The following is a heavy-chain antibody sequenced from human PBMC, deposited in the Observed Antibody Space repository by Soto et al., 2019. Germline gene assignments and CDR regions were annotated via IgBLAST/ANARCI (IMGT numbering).Heavy chain of an antibody. D-gene: IGHD3-9*01. CDR3: ARGASTERYFSPSGGAWFDP. V-gene: IGHV4-34*02. Sequence: QVQLQQWGEGLLKPSETLSLTCAVYGGSFSGDYWNWIRQSPGKGLEWIGEINHSGITNYNPSLNSRATIFVDTSKKQFHLQLSSVTAADTAVYYCARGASTERYFSPSGGAWFDPWGQGTLVTVSS. CDR2: INHSGIT. CDR1: GGSFSGDY. J-gene: IGHJ5*02.